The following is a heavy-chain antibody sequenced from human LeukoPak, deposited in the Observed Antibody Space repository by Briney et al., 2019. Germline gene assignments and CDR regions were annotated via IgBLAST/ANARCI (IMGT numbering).Heavy chain of an antibody. D-gene: IGHD2-15*01. CDR3: AKARGVGYCSGGSCYEIDY. CDR2: ISSSSSYI. CDR1: GFTFSSYS. V-gene: IGHV3-21*01. Sequence: PGGSLRLSCAASGFTFSSYSMNWVRQAPGKGLEWVSSISSSSSYIYYADSVKGRFTISRDNSKNTLYLQMNSLRAEDTAVYYCAKARGVGYCSGGSCYEIDYWGQGTLVTVSS. J-gene: IGHJ4*02.